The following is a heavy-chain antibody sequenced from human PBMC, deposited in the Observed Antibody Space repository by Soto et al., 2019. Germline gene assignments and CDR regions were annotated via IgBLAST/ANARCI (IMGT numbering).Heavy chain of an antibody. V-gene: IGHV4-4*02. CDR1: GGSISSSNW. D-gene: IGHD6-13*01. CDR3: ANMRPDRDLAAAGMKYNWFDP. J-gene: IGHJ5*02. CDR2: IYHSGST. Sequence: PSETLSLTCAVSGGSISSSNWWSWVRQPPGKGLEWIGEIYHSGSTNYNPSLKSRVTISVDKSKNQFSLKLSSVTAADTAVYYCANMRPDRDLAAAGMKYNWFDPWGQGTLVTVSS.